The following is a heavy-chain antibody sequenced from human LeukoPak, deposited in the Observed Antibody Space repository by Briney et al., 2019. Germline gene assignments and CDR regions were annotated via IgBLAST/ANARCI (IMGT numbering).Heavy chain of an antibody. Sequence: PGVSLRLSCAASGFTFSSYWMTCVRQAPGKGLEWVANIQQDGSGKYYVDSVKGRFTISRDNAKNSLYLQMNSLRGEDTAVYYCARDPDYGGSGFFGDSWGQGTLVTVSS. V-gene: IGHV3-7*01. CDR1: GFTFSSYW. CDR2: IQQDGSGK. D-gene: IGHD4-23*01. CDR3: ARDPDYGGSGFFGDS. J-gene: IGHJ4*02.